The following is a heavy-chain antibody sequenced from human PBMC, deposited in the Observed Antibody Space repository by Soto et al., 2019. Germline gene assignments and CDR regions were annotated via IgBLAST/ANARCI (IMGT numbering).Heavy chain of an antibody. CDR2: ISGYNGNT. J-gene: IGHJ4*02. Sequence: QVQLVQSGGEVKKPGASVKVSCKASDYTFANYGISWVRQAPGQGPEWMGWISGYNGNTNYAQKFQGRLTMTTDTSTSTAYMDLRSLGSDDTAVYYCARDCNGGRCYPMYWGQGTLVTVSS. CDR1: DYTFANYG. CDR3: ARDCNGGRCYPMY. D-gene: IGHD2-15*01. V-gene: IGHV1-18*01.